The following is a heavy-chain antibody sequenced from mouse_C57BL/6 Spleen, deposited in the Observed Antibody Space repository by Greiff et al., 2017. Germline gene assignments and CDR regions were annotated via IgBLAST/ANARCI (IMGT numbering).Heavy chain of an antibody. CDR1: GFTFSSYA. Sequence: EVKLVESGGGLVKPGGSLKLSCAASGFTFSSYAMSWVRQTPEKRLEWVATISDGGSYTYYPDNVKGRFTISRDNAKNNLYLQMSHLKSEDTAMYYCARDRRYYYGSSLDYWGQGTTLTVSS. CDR2: ISDGGSYT. D-gene: IGHD1-1*01. CDR3: ARDRRYYYGSSLDY. V-gene: IGHV5-4*01. J-gene: IGHJ2*01.